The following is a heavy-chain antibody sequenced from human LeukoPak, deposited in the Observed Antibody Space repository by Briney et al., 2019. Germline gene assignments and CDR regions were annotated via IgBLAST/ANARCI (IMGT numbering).Heavy chain of an antibody. D-gene: IGHD3-10*01. CDR2: INTSTGNP. V-gene: IGHV7-4-1*02. J-gene: IGHJ4*02. CDR3: ARELCVRGSGSYCPFDY. Sequence: ASVKVPCKASGYTFTSYAMNWVRQAPGQGLEWMGWINTSTGNPTYGQGFTGRFVFSLDTSVSTAYLQISSLKAEDTAVYYCARELCVRGSGSYCPFDYWGQGTLVTVSS. CDR1: GYTFTSYA.